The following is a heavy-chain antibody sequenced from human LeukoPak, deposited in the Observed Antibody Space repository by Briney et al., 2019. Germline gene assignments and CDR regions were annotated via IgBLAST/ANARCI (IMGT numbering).Heavy chain of an antibody. J-gene: IGHJ4*02. V-gene: IGHV4-61*09. CDR2: IDTSGTT. D-gene: IGHD6-13*01. CDR1: GYSISSGYY. Sequence: SETLSLTCTVSGYSISSGYYWGWIRQPAGKGLEWIGHIDTSGTTNYNPSLKSRVTISVDTSKNQFSLKLSSVTAADTAVYYCARGRSSSWYPQFDYWGQGTLVTVSS. CDR3: ARGRSSSWYPQFDY.